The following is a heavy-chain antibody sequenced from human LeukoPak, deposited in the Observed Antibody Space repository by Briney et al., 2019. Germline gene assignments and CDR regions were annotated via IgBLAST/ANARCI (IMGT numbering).Heavy chain of an antibody. D-gene: IGHD4-23*01. V-gene: IGHV4-30-2*01. J-gene: IGHJ5*02. Sequence: SETLSLTCTVSGGSISSGGYYWSWIRQPPGKGLEWIGYIYHSGSTYYNPSLKSRVTISVDRSKNQFSLKLSSVTAADTAVYYCAREARWDWFDPWGQGTLVTVPS. CDR1: GGSISSGGYY. CDR2: IYHSGST. CDR3: AREARWDWFDP.